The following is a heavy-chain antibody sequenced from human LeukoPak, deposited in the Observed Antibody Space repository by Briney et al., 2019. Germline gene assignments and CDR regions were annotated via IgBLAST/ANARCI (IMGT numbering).Heavy chain of an antibody. CDR1: GFTLSSYE. J-gene: IGHJ4*02. V-gene: IGHV3-48*03. Sequence: PGGSLRLSCAASGFTLSSYEMNWVRLAPGKGLEWISYISRTGNSIYYADSVKGRFTISRDSAKNSLYLQMNGLRAEDTAVYYCARGLYSSNWYVDYWGQGTLVTVAS. CDR3: ARGLYSSNWYVDY. CDR2: ISRTGNSI. D-gene: IGHD6-13*01.